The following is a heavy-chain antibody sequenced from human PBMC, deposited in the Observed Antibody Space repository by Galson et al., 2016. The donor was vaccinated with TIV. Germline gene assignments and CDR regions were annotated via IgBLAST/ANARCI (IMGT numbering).Heavy chain of an antibody. V-gene: IGHV2-5*02. CDR2: VYGDDGK. J-gene: IGHJ4*02. CDR1: GFSLSTSGVA. Sequence: PALVKPTQTLTLACTFSGFSLSTSGVAVGWIRQPPGKALEWLALVYGDDGKRYSPSLKSRLTITKDTSKNQVVVTMTNMDPVDTATYYCAHTVADYSDSSCWVDYFGCWGQGTLVTVSS. CDR3: AHTVADYSDSSCWVDYFGC. D-gene: IGHD3-22*01.